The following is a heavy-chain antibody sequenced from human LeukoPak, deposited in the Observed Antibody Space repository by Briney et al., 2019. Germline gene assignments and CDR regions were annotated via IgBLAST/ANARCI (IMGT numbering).Heavy chain of an antibody. CDR3: ARHSYYYDSSDFYYFFDY. CDR1: GGSISSSSYY. V-gene: IGHV4-39*01. J-gene: IGHJ4*02. Sequence: KPSETLSLTCTVSGGSISSSSYYWGWIRQPPGKGLEWIGSIYYSGSTYYNPSLKSRVTISVDKSKNQFSLKLSSVTAADTAVYYCARHSYYYDSSDFYYFFDYWGQGTLVTVSS. CDR2: IYYSGST. D-gene: IGHD3-22*01.